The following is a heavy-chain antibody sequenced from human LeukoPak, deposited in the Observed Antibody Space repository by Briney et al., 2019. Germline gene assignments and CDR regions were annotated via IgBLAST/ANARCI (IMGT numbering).Heavy chain of an antibody. J-gene: IGHJ6*02. Sequence: GGSLRLSCAASGFTVSSNYMSWVRQAPGKGLEWVSVIYSGGSTYYADSVKGRFTISRDNSKNTLYLQMNSLRAEDTAVYYCARDYSHYYGPGSGFYYGMDVWGQGTTVTVSS. CDR2: IYSGGST. CDR1: GFTVSSNY. CDR3: ARDYSHYYGPGSGFYYGMDV. V-gene: IGHV3-66*01. D-gene: IGHD3-10*01.